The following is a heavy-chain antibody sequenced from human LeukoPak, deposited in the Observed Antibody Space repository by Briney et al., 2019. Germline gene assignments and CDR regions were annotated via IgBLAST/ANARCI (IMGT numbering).Heavy chain of an antibody. Sequence: PSETLSLTCTVSGGSISSGGYYWSWIRQHPGKGLEWIGYIYYSGSTYYNLSPKSRVTISVDMSKNQFSLKLSSVTAADTAVYYCARQLMAIEYIFDYWGQGTLVTVSS. CDR3: ARQLMAIEYIFDY. CDR1: GGSISSGGYY. J-gene: IGHJ4*02. CDR2: IYYSGST. D-gene: IGHD2/OR15-2a*01. V-gene: IGHV4-31*03.